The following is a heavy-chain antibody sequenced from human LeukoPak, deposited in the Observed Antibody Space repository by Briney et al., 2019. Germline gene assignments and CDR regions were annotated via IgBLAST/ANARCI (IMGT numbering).Heavy chain of an antibody. CDR1: GFTFSSYS. J-gene: IGHJ6*03. CDR3: ARARRRAIDYYYYYYMDV. Sequence: GGSLRLSCAASGFTFSSYSMNWVRQAPGKGLEWVSYISSSSSTIYYADSVKGRFTISRDNAKNSLYLQMSSLRAEDTAVYYCARARRRAIDYYYYYYMDVWGKGTTVTVSS. D-gene: IGHD3-10*01. CDR2: ISSSSSTI. V-gene: IGHV3-48*01.